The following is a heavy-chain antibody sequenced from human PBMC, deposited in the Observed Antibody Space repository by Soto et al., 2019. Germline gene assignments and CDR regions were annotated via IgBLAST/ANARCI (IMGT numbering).Heavy chain of an antibody. CDR2: INPSGGST. D-gene: IGHD3-3*01. Sequence: ASVKVSCKASGYTFTSYYMHWVRQAPGQGLEWMGIINPSGGSTSYAQKFQGRVTMTRDTSTSTVYMELSSLRSEDTAVYYCARDLGSDFWSGYLSPANAYYGMDVWGQGTTVTVSS. V-gene: IGHV1-46*01. CDR3: ARDLGSDFWSGYLSPANAYYGMDV. J-gene: IGHJ6*02. CDR1: GYTFTSYY.